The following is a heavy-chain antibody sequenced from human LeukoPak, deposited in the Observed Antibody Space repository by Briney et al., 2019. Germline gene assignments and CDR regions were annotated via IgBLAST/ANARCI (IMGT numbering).Heavy chain of an antibody. V-gene: IGHV4-34*01. CDR3: ARDRPLGDTAMVLYYYGMDV. Sequence: SETLSLTCAVYGGSFSGYYWSWIRQPPGKGLEWIGEINHSGSTNYNPSLKSRVTISVDTSKNQFSLKLSSVTAADTAVYYCARDRPLGDTAMVLYYYGMDVWGQGTTVTVSS. CDR1: GGSFSGYY. D-gene: IGHD5-18*01. J-gene: IGHJ6*02. CDR2: INHSGST.